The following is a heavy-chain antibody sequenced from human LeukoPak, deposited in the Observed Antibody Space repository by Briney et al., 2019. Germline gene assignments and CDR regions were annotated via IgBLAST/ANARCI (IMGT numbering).Heavy chain of an antibody. CDR3: AEQDYYDSSGYYYLEYFQH. Sequence: PGGSLRLSCAASGFTFDDYAMHWVRQAPGKGLEWVSLISWDGGSTYYADSVKGRFTISRDNSKNSLYLQMNSLRAEDTALYYCAEQDYYDSSGYYYLEYFQHWGQGTLVTVSS. D-gene: IGHD3-22*01. V-gene: IGHV3-43D*04. J-gene: IGHJ1*01. CDR1: GFTFDDYA. CDR2: ISWDGGST.